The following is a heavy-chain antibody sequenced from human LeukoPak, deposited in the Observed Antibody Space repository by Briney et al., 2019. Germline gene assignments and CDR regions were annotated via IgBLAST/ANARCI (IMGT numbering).Heavy chain of an antibody. CDR3: ASDHCSGGSCHPPYYYGMDV. J-gene: IGHJ6*04. D-gene: IGHD2-15*01. V-gene: IGHV1-69*13. CDR2: IIPIFGTA. CDR1: GGTFSSYA. Sequence: SVKVSCKASGGTFSSYAISWVRQAPGQGLEWMGGIIPIFGTANYAQKFQGRVTITADESTSTAYMELSSLRSEDTAVYYCASDHCSGGSCHPPYYYGMDVWGKGTTVTVSS.